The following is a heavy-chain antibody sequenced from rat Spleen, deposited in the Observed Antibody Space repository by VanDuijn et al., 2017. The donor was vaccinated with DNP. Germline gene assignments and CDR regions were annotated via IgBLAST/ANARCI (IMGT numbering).Heavy chain of an antibody. D-gene: IGHD4-3*01. CDR1: GLTFSDYN. Sequence: EVQLVESGGGLVQPGRSLKLSCAVSGLTFSDYNMAWVRQAPKKGLEWVATISYDGSSTYYRDSVKGRFTISRDNGKSTLYLQMNSLRSEDTATYYCARYSGYDVMDAWGQGVMVTVSS. CDR2: ISYDGSST. V-gene: IGHV5-7*01. CDR3: ARYSGYDVMDA. J-gene: IGHJ2*01.